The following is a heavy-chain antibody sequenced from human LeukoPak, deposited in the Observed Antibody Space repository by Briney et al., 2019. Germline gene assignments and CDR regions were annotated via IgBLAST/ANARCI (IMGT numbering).Heavy chain of an antibody. D-gene: IGHD2-2*01. CDR1: GGTVRRFA. Sequence: GASVKVSCKASGGTVRRFAMSWGRQAPGQGLEWMGGIIPIFGTANYAQKFQGRVTITADESTSKAYMELSSLISEDTAVYYCARVVTPRYCTSTSCYSKGWFDPWGQGTLVTVSS. V-gene: IGHV1-69*13. J-gene: IGHJ5*02. CDR3: ARVVTPRYCTSTSCYSKGWFDP. CDR2: IIPIFGTA.